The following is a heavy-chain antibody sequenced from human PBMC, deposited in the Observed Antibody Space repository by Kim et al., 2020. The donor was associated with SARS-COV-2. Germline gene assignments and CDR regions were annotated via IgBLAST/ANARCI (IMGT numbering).Heavy chain of an antibody. D-gene: IGHD3-16*01. V-gene: IGHV6-1*01. CDR2: WYK. J-gene: IGHJ4*02. CDR3: VGGSGRFDY. Sequence: WYKAYAHSVTSRITINPDTSKNRFSLQLNSVTPEDTAIYYCVGGSGRFDYWGRGTLITVSS.